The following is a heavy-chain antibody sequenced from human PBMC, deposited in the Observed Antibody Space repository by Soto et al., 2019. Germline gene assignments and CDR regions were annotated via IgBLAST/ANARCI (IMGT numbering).Heavy chain of an antibody. D-gene: IGHD3-3*01. CDR2: IIYSEST. J-gene: IGHJ4*02. CDR3: ATITIFGVVPNYFDY. Sequence: SETLSLTCNVSGASISSYNYWGWFRQPPGKGLEWIGSIIYSESTYCNPSLKSRVTISVDTSKNQFSLKLSSVTAADTAVYYCATITIFGVVPNYFDYWGQGTLVTVSS. V-gene: IGHV4-39*01. CDR1: GASISSYNY.